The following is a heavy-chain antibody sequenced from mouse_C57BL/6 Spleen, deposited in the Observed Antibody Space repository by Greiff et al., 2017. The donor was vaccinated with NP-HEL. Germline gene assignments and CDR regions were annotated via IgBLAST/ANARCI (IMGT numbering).Heavy chain of an antibody. CDR3: ARHEGYYDYPDY. Sequence: QVQLKESGAELVKPGASVKLSCTASGYTFTEYTIHWVKQRSGQGLEWIGWFYPGSGSIKYNEKFKDKATLTADKSSSTVYMELSRLTSEDSAVYFCARHEGYYDYPDYWGQGTTLTVSS. V-gene: IGHV1-62-2*01. CDR1: GYTFTEYT. D-gene: IGHD2-4*01. CDR2: FYPGSGSI. J-gene: IGHJ2*01.